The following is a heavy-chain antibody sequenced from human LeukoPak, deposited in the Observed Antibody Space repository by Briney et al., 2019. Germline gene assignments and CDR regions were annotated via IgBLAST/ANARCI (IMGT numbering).Heavy chain of an antibody. V-gene: IGHV3-30*18. CDR3: AKRRDYCSGGSCYSLDY. J-gene: IGHJ4*02. Sequence: PGRSLRLSCAASGFRFSDYGMHWVRAAPGRGLEWVAVISSDGTKKAYADTVRGRFTISRDNYENTLYLQMSSLRAEDTAVYYCAKRRDYCSGGSCYSLDYWGQGTLVTVSS. CDR1: GFRFSDYG. D-gene: IGHD2-15*01. CDR2: ISSDGTKK.